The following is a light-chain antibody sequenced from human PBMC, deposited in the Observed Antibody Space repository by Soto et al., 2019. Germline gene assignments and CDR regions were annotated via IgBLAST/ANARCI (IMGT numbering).Light chain of an antibody. J-gene: IGLJ1*01. CDR2: EVT. V-gene: IGLV2-14*01. CDR1: ISDVGGYDF. Sequence: QCVLTQPACVSGSPGQSITISCTGTISDVGGYDFVSWYRQYPGQAPKILIYEVTHRPSGVPDRFSGSKSGNTASLTISGLQADDEADYYCSSYTITSSPVFGPGTKVTVL. CDR3: SSYTITSSPV.